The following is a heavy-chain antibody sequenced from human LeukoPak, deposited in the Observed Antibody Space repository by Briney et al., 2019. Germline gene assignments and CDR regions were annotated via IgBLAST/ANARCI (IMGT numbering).Heavy chain of an antibody. CDR3: AKTGDGSGTRGWFDP. Sequence: ASVRVSSTASGYTFTSYGISWVRQAPGQGVEWMGWISVYNGNTNYAQKLQGRVTMTTDTSTSTAYMELRSLRSDDTAVYYCAKTGDGSGTRGWFDPWGQGTLVTVSS. CDR2: ISVYNGNT. CDR1: GYTFTSYG. V-gene: IGHV1-18*01. D-gene: IGHD3-10*01. J-gene: IGHJ5*02.